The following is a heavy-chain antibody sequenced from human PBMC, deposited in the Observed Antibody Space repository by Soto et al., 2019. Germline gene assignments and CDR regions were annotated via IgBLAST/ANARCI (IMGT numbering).Heavy chain of an antibody. CDR3: AKDRGLRNYYGMDV. CDR1: GFIFSSYW. Sequence: GGSLRLSCAASGFIFSSYWMHWVRQVPGKGPVWVARINSDGRNTKYADSVKGRFTISRDNAKNTLYLQMNSLRAEDTAVYYCAKDRGLRNYYGMDVWGQGTTVTVSS. V-gene: IGHV3-74*03. J-gene: IGHJ6*02. D-gene: IGHD4-17*01. CDR2: INSDGRNT.